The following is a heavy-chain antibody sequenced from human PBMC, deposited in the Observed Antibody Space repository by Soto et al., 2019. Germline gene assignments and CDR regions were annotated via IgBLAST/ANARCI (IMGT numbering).Heavy chain of an antibody. CDR3: ARFRRKEWLIYAHWF. D-gene: IGHD3-3*01. CDR1: GGSIRSGGDY. J-gene: IGHJ4*02. CDR2: IYYSGST. V-gene: IGHV4-31*03. Sequence: PSETLSLTCTVSGGSIRSGGDYWSWIRQRPGKGLEWIGYIYYSGSTYYNPSLKSRVTISVDTSKNQFSLSLNSVTAADTAVYYCARFRRKEWLIYAHWFWGQGTLVTVSS.